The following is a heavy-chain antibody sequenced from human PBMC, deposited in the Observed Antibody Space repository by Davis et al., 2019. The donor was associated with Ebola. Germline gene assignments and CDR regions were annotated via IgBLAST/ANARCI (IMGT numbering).Heavy chain of an antibody. Sequence: GGSLRLSCAASGFTFSDYYMSWIRQAPGKGLEWVSYISSSGITIYYADSVKGRFTISRDNAKNSLYLQMNSLRAEDTAVYYCARLVVVHVDYFDYWGQGTLVTVSS. CDR1: GFTFSDYY. V-gene: IGHV3-11*01. D-gene: IGHD2-2*01. J-gene: IGHJ4*02. CDR2: ISSSGITI. CDR3: ARLVVVHVDYFDY.